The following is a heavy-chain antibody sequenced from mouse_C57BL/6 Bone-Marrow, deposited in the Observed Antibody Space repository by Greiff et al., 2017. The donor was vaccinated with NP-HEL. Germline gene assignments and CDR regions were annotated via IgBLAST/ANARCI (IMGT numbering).Heavy chain of an antibody. D-gene: IGHD1-1*01. CDR1: GFNIKDDY. J-gene: IGHJ2*01. Sequence: VQLKQSGAELVRPGASVKLSCTASGFNIKDDYMHWVKQRPEQGLEWIGWIDPENGDTEYASKFQGKATITADTSSNTAYLQLSSLTSEDTAVYYCTTLFITTVVAPFDYWGQGTTLTVSS. CDR3: TTLFITTVVAPFDY. CDR2: IDPENGDT. V-gene: IGHV14-4*01.